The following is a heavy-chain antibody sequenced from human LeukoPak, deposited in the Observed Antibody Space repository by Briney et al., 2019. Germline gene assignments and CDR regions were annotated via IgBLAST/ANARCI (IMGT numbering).Heavy chain of an antibody. CDR3: AKLGKTENHYGSGRFSYYYYMDV. CDR1: GFTFGSYS. V-gene: IGHV3-48*01. D-gene: IGHD3-10*01. J-gene: IGHJ6*03. Sequence: GGSLRLSCAASGFTFGSYSMMWVRQAPGKGLEWVSYISSSGSTIYYADSVKGRFTISRDNSKNTLYLQMNSLRAEDTAVYYCAKLGKTENHYGSGRFSYYYYMDVWGKGTTVTISS. CDR2: ISSSGSTI.